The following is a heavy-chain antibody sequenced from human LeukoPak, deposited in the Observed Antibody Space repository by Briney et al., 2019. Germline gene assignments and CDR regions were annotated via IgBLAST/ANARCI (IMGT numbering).Heavy chain of an antibody. CDR1: GGTFSSYA. CDR3: ARSPIAVAGSGRDLVYYYGMDV. D-gene: IGHD6-19*01. Sequence: GASVKVSCKASGGTFSSYAISWVRQAPGQGLGWMGRIIPILGIANYAQTFQGRVAITADKSTSTAYMELSSLRSEDTAVYYCARSPIAVAGSGRDLVYYYGMDVWGQGTTVTVSS. CDR2: IIPILGIA. V-gene: IGHV1-69*04. J-gene: IGHJ6*02.